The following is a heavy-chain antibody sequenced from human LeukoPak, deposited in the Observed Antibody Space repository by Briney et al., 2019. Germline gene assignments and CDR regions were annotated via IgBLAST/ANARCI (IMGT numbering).Heavy chain of an antibody. CDR1: GFTFSSYG. CDR2: ISYDGSNK. CDR3: ARSHHYFDSRAPPYYFDY. J-gene: IGHJ4*02. V-gene: IGHV3-30*03. D-gene: IGHD3-22*01. Sequence: GGSLRLSCAASGFTFSSYGMHWVRQAPGKGLEWVAVISYDGSNKYYADSVKGRFTISRDNSKNTLYLQMNSLRAEDTAVYYCARSHHYFDSRAPPYYFDYWGQGTLVTVSS.